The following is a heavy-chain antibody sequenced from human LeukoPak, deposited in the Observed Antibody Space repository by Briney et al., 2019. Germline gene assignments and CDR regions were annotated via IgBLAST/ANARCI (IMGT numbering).Heavy chain of an antibody. CDR2: INPNSGGT. D-gene: IGHD3-16*01. CDR3: ARDWVPYYYYYGMDV. CDR1: GYTFTGYY. Sequence: ASVKVSCKASGYTFTGYYMHWVRQAPGQGLEWMGWINPNSGGTNYAQKFQGRVTMTRDTSISTAYMELSRLRSDDTAVYYCARDWVPYYYYYGMDVWGQGTTVTVSS. V-gene: IGHV1-2*02. J-gene: IGHJ6*02.